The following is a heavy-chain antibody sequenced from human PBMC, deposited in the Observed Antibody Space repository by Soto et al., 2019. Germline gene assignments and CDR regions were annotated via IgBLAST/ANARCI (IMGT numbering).Heavy chain of an antibody. J-gene: IGHJ4*02. V-gene: IGHV3-7*01. CDR2: IKQDGSEK. Sequence: EVQLVESGGDLVQPGGSLRLSCAASEFAFSGYWMSWVRQAPGKGLEGVANIKQDGSEKYYVDSVKGRFTISRDNAKNSLYLQMNSLRVEDTAVYYCARATSVDAYWGQGTLVTVSS. CDR3: ARATSVDAY. D-gene: IGHD5-12*01. CDR1: EFAFSGYW.